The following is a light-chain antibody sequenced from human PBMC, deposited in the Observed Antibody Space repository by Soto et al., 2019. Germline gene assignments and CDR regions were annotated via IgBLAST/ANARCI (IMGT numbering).Light chain of an antibody. CDR2: GAS. CDR3: QQYNSWPIT. V-gene: IGKV3-15*01. CDR1: QSVSNN. J-gene: IGKJ5*01. Sequence: EIVLTKSPGTLSLSPGERATLSCRASQSVSNNYLAWYQQKPGQAPRLLIYGASTRATGIPARFSGSGSGTEFTLTISNLQSADFAVYFCQQYNSWPITFGQGTRLEIK.